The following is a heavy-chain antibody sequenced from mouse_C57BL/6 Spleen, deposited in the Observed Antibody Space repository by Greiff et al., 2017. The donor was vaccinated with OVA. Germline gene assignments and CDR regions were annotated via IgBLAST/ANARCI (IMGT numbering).Heavy chain of an antibody. CDR3: ARGGGYDYDGPY. Sequence: VQLQQPGAELVKPGASVKLSCKASGYTFTSYWMQWVKQRPGQGLEWIGEIDPSDSYTNYNQKFKGKATLTVDTSSSTAYMQLSSLTSEDSAVYYCARGGGYDYDGPYWGQGTLVTVSA. V-gene: IGHV1-50*01. CDR2: IDPSDSYT. CDR1: GYTFTSYW. D-gene: IGHD2-4*01. J-gene: IGHJ3*01.